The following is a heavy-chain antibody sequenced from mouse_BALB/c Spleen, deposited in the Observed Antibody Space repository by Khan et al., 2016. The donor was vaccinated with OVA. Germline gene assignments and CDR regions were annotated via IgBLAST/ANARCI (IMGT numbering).Heavy chain of an antibody. D-gene: IGHD1-3*01. CDR3: ADHLSESVDY. J-gene: IGHJ3*01. CDR1: GFTFSSYS. Sequence: EVELVESGGDLVKPGGSLKLSCAASGFTFSSYSMSWVRQTPDKRLEWVASISSGGDYTYYPASVKGRFTISRDNAKNTLYLQMSDLKSEDTAMYDSADHLSESVDYWGQWTLVTVSA. V-gene: IGHV5-6*01. CDR2: ISSGGDYT.